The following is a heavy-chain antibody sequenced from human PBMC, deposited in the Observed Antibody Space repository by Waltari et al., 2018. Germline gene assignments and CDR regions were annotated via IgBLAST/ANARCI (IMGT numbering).Heavy chain of an antibody. V-gene: IGHV3-30*02. J-gene: IGHJ6*03. Sequence: QVQLVESGGGVVQPGGSLRLSCAASGFTFSSYGMHWVRQAPGKGLEWVAFIRYDGSNKYYADSVKGRFTISRDNSKNTLYLQMNSLRAEDTAVYYCAGIFDFRSATPMDVWGKGTTVTVSS. CDR1: GFTFSSYG. CDR2: IRYDGSNK. D-gene: IGHD3-3*01. CDR3: AGIFDFRSATPMDV.